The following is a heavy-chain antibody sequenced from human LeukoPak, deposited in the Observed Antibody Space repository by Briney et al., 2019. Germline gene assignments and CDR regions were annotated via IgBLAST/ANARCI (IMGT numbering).Heavy chain of an antibody. Sequence: ASVKVSCKASGYTFTDYYMHWVRQAPGQGLEWMGWINPNSGGTNYAQKFQGRVTTTGDTSITTAYMELSRLRSDDTAVYYCARIYDSSDPLDYWGQGTLVTVSS. CDR2: INPNSGGT. J-gene: IGHJ4*02. D-gene: IGHD3-22*01. CDR1: GYTFTDYY. CDR3: ARIYDSSDPLDY. V-gene: IGHV1-2*02.